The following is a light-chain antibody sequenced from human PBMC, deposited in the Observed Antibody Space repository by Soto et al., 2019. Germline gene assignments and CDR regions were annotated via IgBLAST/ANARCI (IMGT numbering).Light chain of an antibody. Sequence: DIQLTQSPSPLSASVGDRVAITCLASQSISTYLNWYQQKPGKAPKVLIYAASNLQSGVPPRFSGSGSGTDFTLTISSLQPDDFATYYCQQYNSYSPETFGQGTKVDIK. J-gene: IGKJ1*01. CDR3: QQYNSYSPET. CDR1: QSISTY. V-gene: IGKV1-39*01. CDR2: AAS.